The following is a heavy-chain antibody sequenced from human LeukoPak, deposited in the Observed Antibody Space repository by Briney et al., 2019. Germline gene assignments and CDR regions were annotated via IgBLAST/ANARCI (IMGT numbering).Heavy chain of an antibody. J-gene: IGHJ4*02. CDR3: GGVGDYNGDHVRFDY. V-gene: IGHV3-74*01. Sequence: GGSLRLSCGGSGFTFSNYYMHWVRHAPGKGLVGVSRLNRDGSDTTYVDSVKGRFTISRDNATNTLYLQISSLRVEETAVYYCGGVGDYNGDHVRFDYWGQGTLVTVSS. CDR2: LNRDGSDT. D-gene: IGHD4-17*01. CDR1: GFTFSNYY.